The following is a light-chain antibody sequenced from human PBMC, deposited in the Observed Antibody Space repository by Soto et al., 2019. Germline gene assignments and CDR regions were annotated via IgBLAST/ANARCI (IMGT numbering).Light chain of an antibody. CDR1: QRISNN. CDR2: GAS. Sequence: EVVMTQSPATLSVSPGERVTLSCRASQRISNNVAWYQQRPGQTPRLLIYGASTRASGVPARFSGGGVGADFTLTISGLQSEDVAIYYWQQFNYWPPWTFGQGTKVEVK. CDR3: QQFNYWPPWT. J-gene: IGKJ1*01. V-gene: IGKV3-15*01.